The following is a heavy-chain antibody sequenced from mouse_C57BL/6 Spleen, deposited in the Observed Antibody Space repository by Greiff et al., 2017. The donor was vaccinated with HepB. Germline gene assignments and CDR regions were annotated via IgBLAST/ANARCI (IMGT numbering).Heavy chain of an antibody. CDR1: GYTFTDYY. CDR3: ARGDGNYDFDY. Sequence: VQRVESGAELVRPGASVKLSCKASGYTFTDYYINWVKQRPGQGLEWIARIYPGSGNTYYNEKFKGKATLTAEKSSSTAYMQLSSLTSEDSAVYFCARGDGNYDFDYWGQGTTLTVSS. D-gene: IGHD2-1*01. CDR2: IYPGSGNT. V-gene: IGHV1-76*01. J-gene: IGHJ2*01.